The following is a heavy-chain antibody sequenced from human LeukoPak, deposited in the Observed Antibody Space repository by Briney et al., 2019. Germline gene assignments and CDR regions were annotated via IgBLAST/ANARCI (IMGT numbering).Heavy chain of an antibody. J-gene: IGHJ4*02. D-gene: IGHD3-9*01. Sequence: PGASLRLSCVASGFTFSNYAMSWVRQAPGKGLEWVSAITGSGGITYYADSAKGRFTISRDNSKNTLYLQMNSLRAEDTAVYYCAKWGDYDVLTGYYDPDYWGQGTLVTVSS. V-gene: IGHV3-23*01. CDR3: AKWGDYDVLTGYYDPDY. CDR2: ITGSGGIT. CDR1: GFTFSNYA.